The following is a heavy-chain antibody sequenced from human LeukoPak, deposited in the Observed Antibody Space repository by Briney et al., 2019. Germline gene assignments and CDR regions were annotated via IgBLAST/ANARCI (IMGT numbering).Heavy chain of an antibody. J-gene: IGHJ4*02. CDR2: ISGSGGST. V-gene: IGHV3-23*01. D-gene: IGHD6-19*01. CDR3: SEGYSSAGMGY. Sequence: GGSLRLSCAASGFTFSSYAMSWVRQAPGKGLEWVSAISGSGGSTYYADSVKGRFTISRDNSKNTLYLQMNSLRAEDTAVYYCSEGYSSAGMGYWGQGTLVTVSS. CDR1: GFTFSSYA.